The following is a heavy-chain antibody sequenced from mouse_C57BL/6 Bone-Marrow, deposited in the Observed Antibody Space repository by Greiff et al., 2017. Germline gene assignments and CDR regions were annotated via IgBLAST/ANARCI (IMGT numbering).Heavy chain of an antibody. V-gene: IGHV14-3*01. CDR3: ARGRGVTTGIDD. D-gene: IGHD2-2*01. CDR2: IAPANGNT. CDR1: GFNIKNTY. J-gene: IGHJ2*01. Sequence: EVQLQQSVAELVRPGASVKLSCTASGFNIKNTYMHWVKQRPEQGLEWIGRIAPANGNTKYAPKFQGKATLTADTSSNTADLQLSILTSEDTAIYYCARGRGVTTGIDDWGQGTTLTGSS.